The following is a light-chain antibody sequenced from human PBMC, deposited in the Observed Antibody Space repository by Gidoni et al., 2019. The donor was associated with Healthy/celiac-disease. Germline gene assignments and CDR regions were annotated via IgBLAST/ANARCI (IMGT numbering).Light chain of an antibody. CDR3: QQYYSYPRT. CDR2: AAS. V-gene: IGKV1-8*01. Sequence: AIRMTQSPSSFSASPGDRVTITCRASQGISSYLAWYQQKPGNAPKLLIYAASTLQSGVPARFSGSGSGTDFTLTISCLQSEDFATYYCQQYYSYPRTFGQGTKVEIK. J-gene: IGKJ1*01. CDR1: QGISSY.